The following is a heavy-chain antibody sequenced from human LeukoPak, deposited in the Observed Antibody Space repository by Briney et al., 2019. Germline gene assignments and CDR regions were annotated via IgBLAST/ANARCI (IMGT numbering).Heavy chain of an antibody. D-gene: IGHD5-24*01. Sequence: PSETLSLTCAVYGGSFSSYYWSWIRQPPGKGLEWIGYIYYSGSTNYNPSLKSRVTISVDTSKNQFSLKLSSVTAADTAVYYCARHAPYGYNFDYWGQGTLVTVSS. CDR1: GGSFSSYY. V-gene: IGHV4-59*08. CDR2: IYYSGST. CDR3: ARHAPYGYNFDY. J-gene: IGHJ4*02.